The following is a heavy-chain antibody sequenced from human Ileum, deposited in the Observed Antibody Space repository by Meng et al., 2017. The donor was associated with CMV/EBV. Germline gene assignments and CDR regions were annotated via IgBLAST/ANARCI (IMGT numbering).Heavy chain of an antibody. Sequence: GESLKISCAASGFTFSNAWMSWVRQAPGKGLEWVGHIKTKIDRGTTDYAAPVKGRFTISRDDSRNTLYLQMNSLKTEDTAVYYCTTSMVRGVAPNWFRWGQGTLVTVSS. D-gene: IGHD3-10*01. J-gene: IGHJ4*02. CDR3: TTSMVRGVAPNWFR. CDR2: IKTKIDRGTT. V-gene: IGHV3-15*01. CDR1: GFTFSNAW.